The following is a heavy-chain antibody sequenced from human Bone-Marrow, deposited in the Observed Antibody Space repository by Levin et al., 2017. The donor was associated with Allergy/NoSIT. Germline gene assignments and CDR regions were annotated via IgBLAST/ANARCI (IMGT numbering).Heavy chain of an antibody. Sequence: GGSLRLSCAASGFTFRNFAMSWVRQAPGKGLEWVSCINGTGTETFYADSVKGRFTISRDNSKDMLYLQMNSLRAEDTAMYYCAKDYRVPDAQFDYWGLGALVTVSS. CDR1: GFTFRNFA. CDR2: INGTGTET. J-gene: IGHJ4*02. V-gene: IGHV3-23*01. CDR3: AKDYRVPDAQFDY. D-gene: IGHD2-2*01.